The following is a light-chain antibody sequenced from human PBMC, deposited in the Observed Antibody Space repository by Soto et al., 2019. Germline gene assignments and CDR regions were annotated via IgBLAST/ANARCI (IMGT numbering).Light chain of an antibody. CDR1: QSIITW. J-gene: IGKJ2*01. CDR3: QQYDSYST. V-gene: IGKV1-5*01. Sequence: DIQMTQSPSTLSASLGDRVTITCRASQSIITWLAWYQQKQGKAPKLLIYDASTLNTGVPSRFSGSGSGTEFTLTISGLQPDDFATYYCQQYDSYSTFGQGTKLEIK. CDR2: DAS.